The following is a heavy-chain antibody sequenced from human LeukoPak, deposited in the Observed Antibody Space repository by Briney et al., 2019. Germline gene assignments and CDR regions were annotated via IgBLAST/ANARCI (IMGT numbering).Heavy chain of an antibody. CDR2: IFPSGST. CDR1: GGTISSDY. J-gene: IGHJ4*02. Sequence: SETLSLTCTVSGGTISSDYWSWIRQPPGKGLEYIGCIFPSGSTNYNPSLKSRAAILVDTSKNQFSLKLSSVTAADTAVYYCARAVNIVVVTAHVYFDYWGQGTLVTVSS. CDR3: ARAVNIVVVTAHVYFDY. D-gene: IGHD2-21*02. V-gene: IGHV4-4*09.